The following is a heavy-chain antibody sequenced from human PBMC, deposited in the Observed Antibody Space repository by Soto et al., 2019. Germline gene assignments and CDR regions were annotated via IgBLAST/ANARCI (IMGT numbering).Heavy chain of an antibody. V-gene: IGHV4-31*03. CDR1: GGSISSGGYY. Sequence: SETLSLTCTVSGGSISSGGYYWSWIRQHPGKGLEWIGYIYYSGSTYYNPSLKSRVTISVDTSKNQFSLKLSSVTAADTAVYYCATQELELLYFDYWRQRTLVTVSS. CDR3: ATQELELLYFDY. CDR2: IYYSGST. D-gene: IGHD1-7*01. J-gene: IGHJ4*02.